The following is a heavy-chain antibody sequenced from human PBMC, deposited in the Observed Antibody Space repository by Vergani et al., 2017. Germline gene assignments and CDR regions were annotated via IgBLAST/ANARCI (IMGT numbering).Heavy chain of an antibody. V-gene: IGHV1-69*01. J-gene: IGHJ1*01. Sequence: QVQLVQSGAEVKKPGSSVKVSCKASGGTFSSYAISWVRQAPGQGLEWMGGIIPIFGTANYAQKFQGRVTITADESTSTAYMELSSLRSEDTAVYYCARDSLESYYDSSGYRPMRYFQHWGQGTLVTVSS. CDR3: ARDSLESYYDSSGYRPMRYFQH. CDR1: GGTFSSYA. D-gene: IGHD3-22*01. CDR2: IIPIFGTA.